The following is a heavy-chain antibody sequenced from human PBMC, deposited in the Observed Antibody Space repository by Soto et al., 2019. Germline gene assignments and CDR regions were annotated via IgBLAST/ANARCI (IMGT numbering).Heavy chain of an antibody. CDR2: ISSSSSDI. CDR1: GFTFSSYS. D-gene: IGHD6-13*01. J-gene: IGHJ4*02. Sequence: EVQLVESGGGLVQPGGSLRLSCAASGFTFSSYSMNWVRQAPGKGLEWVSSISSSSSDIYYADSVKGRFTISRDNAKKSLYLQMNSLKAEDTAVYDCARDVYSRSRYFDDWGQGTLVTVSS. V-gene: IGHV3-21*04. CDR3: ARDVYSRSRYFDD.